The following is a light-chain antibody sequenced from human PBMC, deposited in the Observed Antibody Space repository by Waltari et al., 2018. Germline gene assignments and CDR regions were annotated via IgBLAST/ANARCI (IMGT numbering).Light chain of an antibody. CDR2: EVS. V-gene: IGLV2-8*01. Sequence: QSALTQPPSASGSPGQSVTISCTGTSSDVGSYNYVSWYQQHPGKAPKLMIYEVSKRPSGVPERFSGSKSGNTASLTVSGLQAEDEADYYCSSYAGRNNIVLFGGGTKLTVL. CDR1: SSDVGSYNY. CDR3: SSYAGRNNIVL. J-gene: IGLJ2*01.